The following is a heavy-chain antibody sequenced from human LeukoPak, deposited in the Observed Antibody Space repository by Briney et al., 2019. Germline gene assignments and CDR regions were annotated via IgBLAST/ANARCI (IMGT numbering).Heavy chain of an antibody. D-gene: IGHD3-16*02. Sequence: GGSLRLSCAASGFTVSSNYMSWVRQAPGKGLEWVSVIYSGGSTYYADSVKGRFTISRDNSKNTLYLQMNSLRAEDTAVYYCARVLGELSDFDYWGQGTLVTVSS. CDR3: ARVLGELSDFDY. V-gene: IGHV3-66*01. CDR2: IYSGGST. J-gene: IGHJ4*02. CDR1: GFTVSSNY.